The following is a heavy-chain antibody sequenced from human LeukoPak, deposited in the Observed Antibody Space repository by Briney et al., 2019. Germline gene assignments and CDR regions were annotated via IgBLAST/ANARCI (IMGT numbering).Heavy chain of an antibody. CDR1: GFTVSSNY. CDR2: IYSSGST. Sequence: GSLRLSCAASGFTVSSNYMSWVRQAPGKGLEWVSVIYSSGSTYYADSVKGRFTISRDNSKNTLYLQMNSLRAEDTAVYYCARDDIGSGYYRRYFQNWGQGTLVTVSS. D-gene: IGHD3-3*01. V-gene: IGHV3-66*01. CDR3: ARDDIGSGYYRRYFQN. J-gene: IGHJ1*01.